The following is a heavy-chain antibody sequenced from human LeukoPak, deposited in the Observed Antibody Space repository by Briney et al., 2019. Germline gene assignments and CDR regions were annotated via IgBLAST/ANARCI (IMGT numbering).Heavy chain of an antibody. CDR1: GFTFSSYA. J-gene: IGHJ6*02. D-gene: IGHD3-16*01. CDR3: AKARPGGGFRYGMDV. CDR2: ISGSGGST. Sequence: GGSLRLSCAASGFTFSSYAMSWVRQAPGKGLEWVSAISGSGGSTYYADSVKGRSTISRDNSKNTLYLQMNSLRAEDTAVYYCAKARPGGGFRYGMDVWGQGTTVTVSS. V-gene: IGHV3-23*01.